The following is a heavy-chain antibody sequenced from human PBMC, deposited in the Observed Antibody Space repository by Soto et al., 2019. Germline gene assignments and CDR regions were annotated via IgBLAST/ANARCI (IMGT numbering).Heavy chain of an antibody. CDR2: IIPIFGTV. V-gene: IGHV1-69*12. D-gene: IGHD6-19*01. CDR3: ARENPRWLQVGDFDL. J-gene: IGHJ2*01. CDR1: GGTFSNYP. Sequence: QVQLVQSGAEVKKPGSSVKVSCKASGGTFSNYPISWVRQAPGQGLEWMGGIIPIFGTVNYAQKFQGRVTRTADESTSTADLELRSLRSEDTGVYYGARENPRWLQVGDFDLWGRGTLVTVCS.